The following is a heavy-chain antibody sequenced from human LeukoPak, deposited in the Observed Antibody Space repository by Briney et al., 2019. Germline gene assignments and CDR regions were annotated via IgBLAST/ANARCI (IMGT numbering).Heavy chain of an antibody. CDR2: ISAYNGNT. J-gene: IGHJ5*02. CDR1: GYTFTSYG. D-gene: IGHD6-13*01. Sequence: ASVKVSCKASGYTFTSYGIRWVGQAPGQGLEWMGWISAYNGNTNYAQKLQGRVTMTTDTSTSTAYMELRSLRSDHTAVYYCARVGYSSSWSPVDPWGQGTLVTVSS. V-gene: IGHV1-18*01. CDR3: ARVGYSSSWSPVDP.